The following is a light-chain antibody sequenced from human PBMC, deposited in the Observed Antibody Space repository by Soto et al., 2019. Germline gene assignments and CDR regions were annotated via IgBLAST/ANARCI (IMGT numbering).Light chain of an antibody. CDR3: QQYNNWPAIT. V-gene: IGKV3-15*01. CDR1: QSVSSN. CDR2: GAS. Sequence: EILMTQSPATLSVSPGERATLSCRASQSVSSNFAWYQQKPGQAPRLLIYGASTRATGIPARFSGSGSGTEFTLTISSLQSEDFAFYYCQQYNNWPAITFGQGTRLEIK. J-gene: IGKJ5*01.